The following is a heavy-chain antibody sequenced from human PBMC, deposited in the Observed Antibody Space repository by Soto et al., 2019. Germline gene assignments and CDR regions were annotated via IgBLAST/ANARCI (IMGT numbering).Heavy chain of an antibody. V-gene: IGHV1-58*02. CDR3: AAILGYCSGGSCYAGSRDY. J-gene: IGHJ4*02. D-gene: IGHD2-15*01. Sequence: SLKVSCKASGFSFTSSAMQWVRQARGQNREWIGWIVVGSGNTNYAQKVQERVTITRDMSTSTDYMELSSLRSEDTAVYYCAAILGYCSGGSCYAGSRDYWGQGTLVPVSS. CDR2: IVVGSGNT. CDR1: GFSFTSSA.